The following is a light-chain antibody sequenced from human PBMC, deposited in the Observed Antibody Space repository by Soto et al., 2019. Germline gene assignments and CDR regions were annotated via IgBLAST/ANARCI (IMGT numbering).Light chain of an antibody. CDR3: AAWDDSLSGVV. V-gene: IGLV1-47*01. CDR2: RNN. CDR1: SSNVGANF. J-gene: IGLJ2*01. Sequence: QPVLTQPRSASGTPGQRVTISCSGSSSNVGANFVYWYQQLPGTAPKLLIYRNNQRPSGVPDRFSGSKSGTSASLAISGLRSDDEADYYCAAWDDSLSGVVFGGGTKLTVL.